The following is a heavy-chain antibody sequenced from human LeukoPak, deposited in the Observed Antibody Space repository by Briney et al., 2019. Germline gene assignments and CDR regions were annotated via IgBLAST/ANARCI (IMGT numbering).Heavy chain of an antibody. CDR3: ARDHELASEYYSTFD. Sequence: ASVKVSCKASGYTFTSYDINWVRQATGQGLEWMGWMNPNSGNTGYAQKFQGRVTMTRNTSISTAYMELSSLRSEDTAVYYCARDHELASEYYSTFDWGQGTLVTVSS. V-gene: IGHV1-8*01. CDR2: MNPNSGNT. D-gene: IGHD3-10*01. J-gene: IGHJ4*02. CDR1: GYTFTSYD.